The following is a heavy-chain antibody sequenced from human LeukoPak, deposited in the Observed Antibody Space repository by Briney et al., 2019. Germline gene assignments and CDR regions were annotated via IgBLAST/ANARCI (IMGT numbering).Heavy chain of an antibody. Sequence: GASVKVSCKASGYTFTSYGISWVRQAPGQGLEWMGWISAYNGNTNYAQKLQGRVTMTTDTSTSTAYMELRSLRSDDTAVYYCARASIDSSGYYFPKPSIDYWGQGTLVTVSS. V-gene: IGHV1-18*01. CDR2: ISAYNGNT. J-gene: IGHJ4*02. D-gene: IGHD3-22*01. CDR3: ARASIDSSGYYFPKPSIDY. CDR1: GYTFTSYG.